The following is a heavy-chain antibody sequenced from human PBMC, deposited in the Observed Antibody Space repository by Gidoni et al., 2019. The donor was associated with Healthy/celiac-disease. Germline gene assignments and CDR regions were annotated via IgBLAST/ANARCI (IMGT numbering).Heavy chain of an antibody. Sequence: QVQLVQSGAEVKKPGASVKVSCKASGSPFTSYYMHWVRQAPGQGLEWMGIINPSGGSTSYAQKFQGRVTMTRDTSTSTVYMELSSLRSEDTAVYYCARDVRGATGFFDYWGQGTLVTVSS. D-gene: IGHD1-26*01. CDR2: INPSGGST. CDR3: ARDVRGATGFFDY. CDR1: GSPFTSYY. J-gene: IGHJ4*02. V-gene: IGHV1-46*01.